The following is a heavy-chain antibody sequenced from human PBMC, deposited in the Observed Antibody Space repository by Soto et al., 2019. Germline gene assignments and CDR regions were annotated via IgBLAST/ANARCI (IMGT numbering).Heavy chain of an antibody. Sequence: EVQLLESGGGLVQPGGSLRLSCAASGFTFSSYAMSWVRQAPGKGLEWVSAISGSGGSTYYADSVKGRFTISRDNSKNTLYLRVNGEKAVDTAVYYCAKEVQYYYDSSGSCYFDYWGQGTLVTVS. V-gene: IGHV3-23*01. CDR1: GFTFSSYA. CDR2: ISGSGGST. CDR3: AKEVQYYYDSSGSCYFDY. J-gene: IGHJ4*02. D-gene: IGHD3-22*01.